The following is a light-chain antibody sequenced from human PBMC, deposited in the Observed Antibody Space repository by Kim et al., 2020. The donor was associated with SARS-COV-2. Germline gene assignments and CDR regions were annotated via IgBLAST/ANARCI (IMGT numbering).Light chain of an antibody. J-gene: IGLJ3*02. V-gene: IGLV3-25*03. CDR3: QSADNSDTWV. CDR2: KDT. Sequence: SYELTQPPSVSVSPGQTARITCSGDALPKQYGYWYQRKPGQAPLLVIYKDTKRPSEIPERFSGSNSGTTVTLTISGVQAEDEADYYCQSADNSDTWVFGGGTQLTVL. CDR1: ALPKQY.